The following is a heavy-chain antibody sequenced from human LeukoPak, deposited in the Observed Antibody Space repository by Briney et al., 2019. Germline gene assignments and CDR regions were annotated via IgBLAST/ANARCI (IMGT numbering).Heavy chain of an antibody. Sequence: GGSLRLSCAASGFTVSSNYMSWVRQAPGKGLEWVSIIYSGGSTYYADSVKGRFTISRDNSKNTLYLQMNSLRAEDTAVYYCARSVWGSYLFYYYYYMDVWGKGTTVTISS. J-gene: IGHJ6*03. D-gene: IGHD3-16*02. CDR1: GFTVSSNY. V-gene: IGHV3-66*01. CDR2: IYSGGST. CDR3: ARSVWGSYLFYYYYYMDV.